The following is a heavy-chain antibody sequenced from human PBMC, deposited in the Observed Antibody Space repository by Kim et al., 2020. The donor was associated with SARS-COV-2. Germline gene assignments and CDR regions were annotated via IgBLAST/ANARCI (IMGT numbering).Heavy chain of an antibody. D-gene: IGHD6-19*01. CDR2: ISSSGSTI. V-gene: IGHV3-48*03. CDR3: ARDLYSSGWYGAQYYYYGMDV. CDR1: GFTFSSYE. Sequence: GGSLRLSCAASGFTFSSYEMNWVRQAPGKGLEWVSYISSSGSTIYYADSVKGRFTISRDNAKNSLYLQMNSLRAEDTAVYYCARDLYSSGWYGAQYYYYGMDVWGQGTTVTVSS. J-gene: IGHJ6*02.